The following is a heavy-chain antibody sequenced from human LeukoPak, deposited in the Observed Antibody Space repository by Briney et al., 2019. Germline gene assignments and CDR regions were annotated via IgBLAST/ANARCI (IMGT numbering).Heavy chain of an antibody. CDR3: VRDGEGVAISVNYWFDP. CDR1: GYTFTGYY. V-gene: IGHV1-2*06. Sequence: ASVKVSCKASGYTFTGYYMHWVRQAPGQGLEWMGRINPNSGGTNYAQKFQGRVTMTRDTSISTAYMELRGLRSGDTAVYYCVRDGEGVAISVNYWFDPWGQGTLVTVSS. D-gene: IGHD3-10*01. J-gene: IGHJ5*02. CDR2: INPNSGGT.